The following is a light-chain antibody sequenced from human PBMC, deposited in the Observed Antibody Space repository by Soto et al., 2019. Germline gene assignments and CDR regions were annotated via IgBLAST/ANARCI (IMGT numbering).Light chain of an antibody. CDR2: GAS. CDR1: QSVSSN. J-gene: IGKJ1*01. Sequence: EIVMTHSPATLSVSPGERATLSCRASQSVSSNLAWYQQKPGQATRLLIYGASTRATGIPARFSGSGSGTEFTLTISSLQSEDFAVYYCQHYNNWPRTFGQGTKVDIK. CDR3: QHYNNWPRT. V-gene: IGKV3-15*01.